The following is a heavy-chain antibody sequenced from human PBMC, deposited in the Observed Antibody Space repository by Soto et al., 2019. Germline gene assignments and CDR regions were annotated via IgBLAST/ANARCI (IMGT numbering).Heavy chain of an antibody. Sequence: EVQLVESGGGLVQRGGSLRLSCAASGFTFSSRSMNWVRQAPGKGLEWVSYISGHSTTIYYADSVKGRFTISRDNARKSVNLQKNSLRDEDTAVYYCARGELDRAIDYWGQGTLVTVSS. CDR3: ARGELDRAIDY. CDR1: GFTFSSRS. D-gene: IGHD3-16*01. CDR2: ISGHSTTI. V-gene: IGHV3-48*02. J-gene: IGHJ4*02.